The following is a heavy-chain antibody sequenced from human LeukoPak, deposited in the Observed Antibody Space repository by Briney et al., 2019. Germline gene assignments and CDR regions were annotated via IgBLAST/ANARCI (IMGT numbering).Heavy chain of an antibody. V-gene: IGHV4-39*07. CDR3: ALPYFGAGVDAFDI. D-gene: IGHD3-10*01. CDR2: MYYSGNT. J-gene: IGHJ3*02. Sequence: SETLSLTCSVSGGSISSDTYYWGWIRQPPGEGLEWIVTMYYSGNTDYNPSLKSRITISVDTSKNQFYLKLTSVTAADTALYYCALPYFGAGVDAFDIWGQGTRVAVSS. CDR1: GGSISSDTYY.